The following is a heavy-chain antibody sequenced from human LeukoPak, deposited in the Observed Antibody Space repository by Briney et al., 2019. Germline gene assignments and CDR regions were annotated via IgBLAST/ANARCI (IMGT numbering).Heavy chain of an antibody. CDR3: ARVEGAYGDHGIGY. CDR1: GYTFTSYG. V-gene: IGHV1-18*01. D-gene: IGHD4-17*01. Sequence: ASVKVSCKASGYTFTSYGISWVRQAPGQGLEWMGWISAYNGNTNYAQKLQGRVTMTTDTSTSTAYMELRSLRSDDTAVYYCARVEGAYGDHGIGYWGQGTLVTVSS. J-gene: IGHJ4*02. CDR2: ISAYNGNT.